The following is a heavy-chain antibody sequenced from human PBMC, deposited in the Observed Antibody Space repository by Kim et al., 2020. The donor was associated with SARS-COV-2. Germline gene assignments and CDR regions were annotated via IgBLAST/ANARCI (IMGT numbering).Heavy chain of an antibody. CDR2: IIPTPEMT. Sequence: SVKVSCKTSGDDFSSHTLSWVRQAPGQGLEWMGRIIPTPEMTNYAQRFQGRIFITADKSSRIGYLEVTSLRSEDTAVFYCAREVSGSIHFWGQGTLITVSS. D-gene: IGHD6-19*01. CDR3: AREVSGSIHF. CDR1: GDDFSSHT. V-gene: IGHV1-69*04. J-gene: IGHJ4*02.